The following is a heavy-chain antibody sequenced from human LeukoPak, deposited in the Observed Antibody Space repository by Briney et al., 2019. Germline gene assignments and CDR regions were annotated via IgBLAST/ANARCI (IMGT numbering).Heavy chain of an antibody. V-gene: IGHV4-4*07. J-gene: IGHJ3*02. CDR3: ARESEYYYDSSGYYQKAFDI. CDR2: IYTSGST. Sequence: SETLSLTCTVSGGSISSYYWSWIRQPAGKGLEWIGRIYTSGSTNYNPSLKSRVTMSVDTSKNQFSLKLSSVTAADTAVYYCARESEYYYDSSGYYQKAFDIWGQGTMVTVSS. CDR1: GGSISSYY. D-gene: IGHD3-22*01.